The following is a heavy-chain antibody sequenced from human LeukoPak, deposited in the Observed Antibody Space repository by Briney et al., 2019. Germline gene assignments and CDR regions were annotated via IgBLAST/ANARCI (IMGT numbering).Heavy chain of an antibody. Sequence: PGGSLRLSCAASGFTFSSYEMNWVRQASGKGLEWVSYISSSSSYIYYADSVKGRFTISRDNAKNSLYLQMNSLRAEDTAVYYCAGPRGNWYIFDYWGQGTLVTVSS. D-gene: IGHD1-1*01. CDR2: ISSSSSYI. J-gene: IGHJ4*02. V-gene: IGHV3-21*05. CDR1: GFTFSSYE. CDR3: AGPRGNWYIFDY.